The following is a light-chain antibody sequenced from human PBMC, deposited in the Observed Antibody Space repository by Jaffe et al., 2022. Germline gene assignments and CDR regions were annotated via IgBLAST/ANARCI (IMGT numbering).Light chain of an antibody. CDR1: FSNIKSNT. J-gene: IGLJ3*02. V-gene: IGLV1-44*01. CDR3: ATWDDNRKGWV. CDR2: KSN. Sequence: QSALTQPPSVSGTPGQGVTISCSGSFSNIKSNTVNWFQQLPGTAPKVLIYKSNQRPSGVSDRFSGSKSGTSASLAISGLQSDDEADYYCATWDDNRKGWVFGGGTKLTVL.